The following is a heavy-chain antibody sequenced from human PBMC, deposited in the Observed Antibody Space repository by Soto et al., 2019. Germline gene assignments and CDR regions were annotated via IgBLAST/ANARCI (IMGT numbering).Heavy chain of an antibody. D-gene: IGHD1-26*01. CDR1: GYTFTSYD. V-gene: IGHV1-8*01. J-gene: IGHJ5*02. CDR2: MNPISGNT. CDR3: ASDPRGGSELGP. Sequence: QVQLVQSGAEVKKPGASVKVSCKASGYTFTSYDINWVRQATGQGLEWMVWMNPISGNTGYAQKFQGRVTMTRNTSIRTAYMELSSLRSEDTAVYYCASDPRGGSELGPWGQGTLVTVSS.